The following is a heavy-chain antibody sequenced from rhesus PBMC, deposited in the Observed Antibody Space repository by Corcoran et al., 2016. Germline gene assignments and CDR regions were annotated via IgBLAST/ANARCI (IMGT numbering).Heavy chain of an antibody. D-gene: IGHD6-37*01. CDR2: ISGDDRST. J-gene: IGHJ4*01. V-gene: IGHV4-173*01. CDR1: GGSISRNS. CDR3: VGLMVAGPVEY. Sequence: LQLQESGPGLVKPSETLSLTCAVSGGSISRNSWTRIRQPPGKGLEWIGRISGDDRSTDYNPSLRSRVTISTDTSKTQFSLKVDSVTAADTAVYYCVGLMVAGPVEYWGQGVLVTVSS.